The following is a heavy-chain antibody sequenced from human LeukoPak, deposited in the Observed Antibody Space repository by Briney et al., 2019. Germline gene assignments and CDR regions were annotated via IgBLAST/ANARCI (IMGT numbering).Heavy chain of an antibody. CDR3: AREEGERRSLGSAFDI. V-gene: IGHV6-1*01. J-gene: IGHJ3*02. CDR2: TYYRSKWYN. Sequence: SQTLSLTCAIAGDSVSSNSAAWNCIRQSPSRGLECLGRTYYRSKWYNDYAVSVKSRITINPDTSKNQFSLQLNSVTPEDTAVYYCAREEGERRSLGSAFDIWGQGTMVTVSS. CDR1: GDSVSSNSAA. D-gene: IGHD1-26*01.